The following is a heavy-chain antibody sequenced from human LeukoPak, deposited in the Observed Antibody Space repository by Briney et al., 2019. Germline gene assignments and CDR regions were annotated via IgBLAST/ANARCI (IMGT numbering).Heavy chain of an antibody. CDR2: IYSGGDT. Sequence: GGSLRLSCVASGITVSSNYMSWVRQAPGKGLEWVSVIYSGGDTYYVDSAKGRFTISRDNSKNTLYLQMNSLRAEDTAVYYCARGRDYVWGSYREFDYWGQGTLVTVSS. J-gene: IGHJ4*02. D-gene: IGHD3-16*02. CDR3: ARGRDYVWGSYREFDY. V-gene: IGHV3-66*01. CDR1: GITVSSNY.